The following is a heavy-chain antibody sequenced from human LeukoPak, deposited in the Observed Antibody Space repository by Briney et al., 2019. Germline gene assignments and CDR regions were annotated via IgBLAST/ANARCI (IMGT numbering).Heavy chain of an antibody. CDR1: GFTFSSYS. V-gene: IGHV3-21*01. CDR2: ISSSSSYI. Sequence: AGGSLRLSCAASGFTFSSYSMNWVRQAPGKGLEWVSSISSSSSYIYYADSVKGRFTISRDNAKNSLYLQMNSLRAEDTAVYYCARLGFRIRFLRVAADAFDIWGQGTVVTVSS. D-gene: IGHD3-3*01. J-gene: IGHJ3*02. CDR3: ARLGFRIRFLRVAADAFDI.